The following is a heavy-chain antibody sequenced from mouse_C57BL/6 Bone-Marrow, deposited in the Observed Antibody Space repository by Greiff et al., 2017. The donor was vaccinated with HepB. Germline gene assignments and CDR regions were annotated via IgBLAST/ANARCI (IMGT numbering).Heavy chain of an antibody. D-gene: IGHD2-5*01. Sequence: QVQLKESGPELVKPGASVKISCKASGYSFTSYYIHWVKQRPGQGLEWIGWIYPGSGNTKYNEKFKGKATLTADTSSSTAYMQLSSLTSEDSAVYYCADSYYSNYYAMDYWGQGTSVTVSS. J-gene: IGHJ4*01. CDR3: ADSYYSNYYAMDY. V-gene: IGHV1-66*01. CDR2: IYPGSGNT. CDR1: GYSFTSYY.